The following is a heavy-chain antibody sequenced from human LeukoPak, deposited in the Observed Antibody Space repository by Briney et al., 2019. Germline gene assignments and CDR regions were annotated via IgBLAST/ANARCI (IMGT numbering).Heavy chain of an antibody. CDR1: GYTFTDYY. CDR2: VDPEDGET. D-gene: IGHD1-26*01. J-gene: IGHJ3*02. Sequence: VATVKISCKVSGYTFTDYYMHWVQQAPGKGLEWMGLVDPEDGETIYAEKFQGRVTITADTSKDTAYMELRSLRSEDTAVYYCATGLVVGASDAFDIWGQGTMVTVSS. CDR3: ATGLVVGASDAFDI. V-gene: IGHV1-69-2*01.